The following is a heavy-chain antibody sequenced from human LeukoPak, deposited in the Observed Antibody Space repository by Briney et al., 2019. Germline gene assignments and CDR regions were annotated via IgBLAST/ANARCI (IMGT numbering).Heavy chain of an antibody. CDR3: ARIAIEWFDP. CDR2: IHYSGST. V-gene: IGHV4-39*02. CDR1: GGSISSTTYY. J-gene: IGHJ5*02. Sequence: SETLSLTCIVSGGSISSTTYYWGWIRQPPGKGLERIGSIHYSGSTYYNLSLKSRVTISVDTSKNHFSLKLGSVTAADTAVYYCARIAIEWFDPWGQGTLVTVSS. D-gene: IGHD2-21*01.